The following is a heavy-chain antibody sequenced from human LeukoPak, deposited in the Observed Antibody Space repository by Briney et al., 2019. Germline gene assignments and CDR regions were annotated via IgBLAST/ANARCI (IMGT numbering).Heavy chain of an antibody. Sequence: GGSLRLSCAASGFTFSNYGMHWVRQAPGKGLEWVAFIPYDRSHKNYADSVKGRFTISRDNSKNTLYLQMNSLRAEDTAVYYCAKSGGFFDTWGQGTLVTVSS. D-gene: IGHD1-26*01. CDR2: IPYDRSHK. J-gene: IGHJ5*02. CDR3: AKSGGFFDT. CDR1: GFTFSNYG. V-gene: IGHV3-30*02.